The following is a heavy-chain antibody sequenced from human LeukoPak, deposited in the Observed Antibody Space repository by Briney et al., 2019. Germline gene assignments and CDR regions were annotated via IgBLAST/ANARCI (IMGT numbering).Heavy chain of an antibody. Sequence: GGSLRLSRAASGFTFSGYAMSWVRQAPRKGLEWVSAISGSGGSTYYADSVKGRFTISRDNSKNPLYLQMNSLRAEDTAVYYCAKTPQYCSSTSCYYFDYWAREPWSPSPQ. V-gene: IGHV3-23*01. J-gene: IGHJ4*02. CDR3: AKTPQYCSSTSCYYFDY. D-gene: IGHD2-2*01. CDR2: ISGSGGST. CDR1: GFTFSGYA.